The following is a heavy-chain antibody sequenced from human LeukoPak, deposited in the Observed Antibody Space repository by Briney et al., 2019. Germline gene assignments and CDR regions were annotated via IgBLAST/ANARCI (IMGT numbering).Heavy chain of an antibody. D-gene: IGHD3-22*01. Sequence: SETLSLTCTVSGGSVSSNIYYWNWIRQPPGKGLEWIGYIYYSGSTNYNPSLKSRVTISVDTSKNRFPLKLTSLTAADTAVYYCAREDSSGYLGYWGQGTLVTVSS. CDR2: IYYSGST. CDR1: GGSVSSNIYY. CDR3: AREDSSGYLGY. J-gene: IGHJ4*02. V-gene: IGHV4-61*01.